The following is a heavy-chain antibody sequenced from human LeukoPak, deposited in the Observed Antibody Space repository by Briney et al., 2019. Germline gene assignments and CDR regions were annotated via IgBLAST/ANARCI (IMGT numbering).Heavy chain of an antibody. D-gene: IGHD3-10*01. CDR2: ISSSSSTI. CDR1: GFTFSSYS. CDR3: ARGSWFGESTTYYYGMDV. V-gene: IGHV3-48*01. Sequence: GGSLRLSCAASGFTFSSYSMNWVRQAPGKGLEWVSYISSSSSTIYYADSVKGRFTISRDNAKNSLYLQMNSLRAEDTAVYYCARGSWFGESTTYYYGMDVWGQGTTVTVSS. J-gene: IGHJ6*02.